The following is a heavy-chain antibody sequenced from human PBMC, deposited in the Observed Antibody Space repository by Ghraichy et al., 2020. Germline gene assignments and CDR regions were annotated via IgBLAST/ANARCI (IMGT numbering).Heavy chain of an antibody. CDR2: IYYSGST. CDR1: AGSISSGSYY. CDR3: ARGGGYTVTPFDY. Sequence: SETLSLTCTVSAGSISSGSYYWGWIRQPPGKGLEWIGSIYYSGSTYYNPSLKSRVTISVDTSKNQFSLKLSSVTAADTAVYYCARGGGYTVTPFDYWGQGTLVTVSS. V-gene: IGHV4-39*01. J-gene: IGHJ4*02. D-gene: IGHD4-17*01.